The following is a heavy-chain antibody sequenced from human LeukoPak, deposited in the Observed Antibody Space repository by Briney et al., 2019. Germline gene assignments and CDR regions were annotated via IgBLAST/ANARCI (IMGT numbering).Heavy chain of an antibody. D-gene: IGHD3-22*01. CDR2: IGGSGANT. CDR1: GFTFSRHA. V-gene: IGHV3-23*01. Sequence: GGSLRLSCVASGFTFSRHAMSWVRQAPGKGLEWVSSIGGSGANTYYADSVKGRFTISRDNSKNTLYLQMNSLRAEDTAVYYCVKYGLTTGEGFFDPWGQGTRVTVSS. CDR3: VKYGLTTGEGFFDP. J-gene: IGHJ5*02.